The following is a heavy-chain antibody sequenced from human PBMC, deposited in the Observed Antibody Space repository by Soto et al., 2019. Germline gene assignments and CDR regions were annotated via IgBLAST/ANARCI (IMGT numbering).Heavy chain of an antibody. CDR3: ARVPSP. J-gene: IGHJ5*02. V-gene: IGHV4-30-2*01. CDR2: IYHSGST. Sequence: WSWIRQPPGKGLEWNGYIYHSGSTYYNPSLKSRVTISVDRSKNQFFLKLSSVTAADTAVYYCARVPSPWGQGTLVTVSS.